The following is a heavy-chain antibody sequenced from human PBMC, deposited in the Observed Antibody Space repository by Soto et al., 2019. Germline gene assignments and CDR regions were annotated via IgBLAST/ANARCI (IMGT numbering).Heavy chain of an antibody. CDR2: IQSGGTT. CDR3: TRDDHHFNGDRYYGVPMDV. V-gene: IGHV3-66*01. D-gene: IGHD2-8*01. CDR1: GFSVSSKY. J-gene: IGHJ6*04. Sequence: EVQLVESGGDLVQPGGSLRLSCAASGFSVSSKYMSWVRQAPGKGLEWVSLIQSGGTTYYAGSAKCRFIISRDYSENTQFLQMNSLRVEDTAVYYWTRDDHHFNGDRYYGVPMDVWGKGTTVTVSA.